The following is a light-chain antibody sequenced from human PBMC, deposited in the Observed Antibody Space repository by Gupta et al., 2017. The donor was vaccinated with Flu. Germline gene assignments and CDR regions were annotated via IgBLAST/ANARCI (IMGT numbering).Light chain of an antibody. CDR3: ISYTTRSTWV. CDR2: EVS. J-gene: IGLJ2*01. Sequence: QSALTQTASVSGSPGQSITISCTGTSSDVGAVYNYVSWYQQHPGKAPKLMIYEVSNRPSGVADRFSGSKSGNTASLTISGLQAEDEADYYCISYTTRSTWVFGGGTKLTV. V-gene: IGLV2-14*01. CDR1: SSDVGAVYNY.